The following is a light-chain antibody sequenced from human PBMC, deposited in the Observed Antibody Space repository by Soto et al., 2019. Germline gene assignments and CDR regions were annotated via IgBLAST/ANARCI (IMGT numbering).Light chain of an antibody. V-gene: IGLV2-14*01. CDR3: SSYTSSSSYV. CDR1: SSDVGGYNY. Sequence: QSLVTHPASVSGSPGQSITISCTGTSSDVGGYNYVSWYQQHPGKAPKLMIYEVSNRPSGVSNRFSGSKSGNTASLTISGLQAEDEADYYCSSYTSSSSYVFGTGTKVTVL. J-gene: IGLJ1*01. CDR2: EVS.